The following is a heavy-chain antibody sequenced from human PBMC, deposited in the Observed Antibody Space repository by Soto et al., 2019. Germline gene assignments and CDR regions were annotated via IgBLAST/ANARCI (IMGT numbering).Heavy chain of an antibody. D-gene: IGHD3-10*01. Sequence: QVQLQESGPGLVKPSQTLSLTCSVSGGSISSGGYYWSWIRQRPGKGLEWIGYISYSGSNYHNPSLKSRFTISGDTSKKQFSLKMSSVTAADTAVYYCARGRLLSTIDYWGQGTLVTVSS. CDR3: ARGRLLSTIDY. CDR1: GGSISSGGYY. J-gene: IGHJ4*02. CDR2: ISYSGSN. V-gene: IGHV4-31*03.